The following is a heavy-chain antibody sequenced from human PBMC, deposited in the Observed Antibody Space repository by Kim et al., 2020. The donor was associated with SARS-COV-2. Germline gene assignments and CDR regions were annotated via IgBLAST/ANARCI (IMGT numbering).Heavy chain of an antibody. V-gene: IGHV4-59*08. CDR3: ARHFPLNPNFFDY. J-gene: IGHJ4*02. Sequence: SNPFLKSRVTISFDKSKNQSSRKLTSVTAADTALYYCARHFPLNPNFFDYWGQGTLVTVSS.